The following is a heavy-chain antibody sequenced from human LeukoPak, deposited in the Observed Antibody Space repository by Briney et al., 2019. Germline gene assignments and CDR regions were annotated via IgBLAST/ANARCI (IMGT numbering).Heavy chain of an antibody. D-gene: IGHD6-19*01. Sequence: GGSLRLSCAASGFTVSSNYMSWVRQAPGKGLEWVSVIYSGGSTYYADSVKGRFTISRDNSKNTLYLQMNSLRAEDTAVYYCAKRSSGYSSALYYFDYWGQGTLVTVSS. V-gene: IGHV3-53*01. CDR3: AKRSSGYSSALYYFDY. J-gene: IGHJ4*02. CDR1: GFTVSSNY. CDR2: IYSGGST.